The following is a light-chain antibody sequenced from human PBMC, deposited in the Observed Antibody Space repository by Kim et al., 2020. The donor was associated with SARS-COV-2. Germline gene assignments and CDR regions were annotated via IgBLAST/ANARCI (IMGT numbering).Light chain of an antibody. CDR3: SSYTSTSTNV. Sequence: QSALTQPASVSGSPGQSITISCSGTSSDVGGYDFVSWYQQHPGKAPKLLIHDVTYRPSGVSSRFSGSKSGNTASLTISGLQADDEADYYCSSYTSTSTNVFGTGTKVTVL. V-gene: IGLV2-14*03. CDR1: SSDVGGYDF. CDR2: DVT. J-gene: IGLJ1*01.